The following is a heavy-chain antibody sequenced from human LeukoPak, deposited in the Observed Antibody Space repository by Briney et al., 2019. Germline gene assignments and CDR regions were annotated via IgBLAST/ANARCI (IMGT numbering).Heavy chain of an antibody. Sequence: GASVKVSCKASGYTFSSFDINWVRQAPGQGLEWMGWINTNTGKPVYAQGLIGRFVFSWDTSVSTAYLQISSLKTEDTSIYFCTSVIVGATAPWFDPWGQGTPVTVSS. CDR2: INTNTGKP. J-gene: IGHJ5*02. D-gene: IGHD1-26*01. CDR1: GYTFSSFD. CDR3: TSVIVGATAPWFDP. V-gene: IGHV7-4-1*02.